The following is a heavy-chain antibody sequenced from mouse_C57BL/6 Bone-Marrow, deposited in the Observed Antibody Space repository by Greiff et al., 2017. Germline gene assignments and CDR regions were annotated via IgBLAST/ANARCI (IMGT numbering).Heavy chain of an antibody. J-gene: IGHJ2*01. CDR2: IYPGNSDT. CDR3: TRGQYYYGSSEYYFDY. V-gene: IGHV1-5*01. Sequence: VQLQQSGTVLARPGASVKMSCKTSGYTFTSYWMHWVKQRPGQGLEWIGAIYPGNSDTSYNQKFKGKAKLTAVTSASTAYMELSSLTNEDSAVYYCTRGQYYYGSSEYYFDYWGQGTTLTVSS. D-gene: IGHD1-1*01. CDR1: GYTFTSYW.